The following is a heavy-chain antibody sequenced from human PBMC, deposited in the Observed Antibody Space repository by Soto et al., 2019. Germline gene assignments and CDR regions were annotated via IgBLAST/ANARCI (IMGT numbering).Heavy chain of an antibody. CDR3: ARNHLVGGYYYYGVDV. V-gene: IGHV3-33*01. CDR2: IWFDGSNE. J-gene: IGHJ6*02. CDR1: GFTFSSFG. Sequence: QVQLVESGGGVVQPGRSLRLSCTASGFTFSSFGMHWVRQAPGKGLEWVALIWFDGSNEYYADSVKGRFSISRDNSKNTLYLQMDSLRAEDTAVYYCARNHLVGGYYYYGVDVWGQGTTVTVSS.